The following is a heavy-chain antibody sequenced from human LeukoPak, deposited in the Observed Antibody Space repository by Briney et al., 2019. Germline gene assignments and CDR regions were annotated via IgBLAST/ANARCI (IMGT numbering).Heavy chain of an antibody. V-gene: IGHV4-59*01. J-gene: IGHJ6*02. D-gene: IGHD1-26*01. CDR2: AYHSGNT. CDR1: GDSISSYS. CDR3: AREVGRGPEHSAGGMDV. Sequence: PSETLSLTCTVSGDSISSYSWSWIRQPPGKGLEWIGYAYHSGNTNYNPSLKSRVTISIDTPKNQFSLRLSSVTAADTAVYYCAREVGRGPEHSAGGMDVWGQGTTVTVSS.